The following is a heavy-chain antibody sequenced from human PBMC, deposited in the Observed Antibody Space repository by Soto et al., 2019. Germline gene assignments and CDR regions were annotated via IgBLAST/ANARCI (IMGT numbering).Heavy chain of an antibody. CDR3: ARQPSAITMIVVAFWYFDL. CDR1: GGSISSSSYY. Sequence: QLQLQESGPGLVKPSETLSLTCTVSGGSISSSSYYWGWIRQPPGKGLEWIGSIYYSGSTYYNPSLKSRVTISVDTSKNQFSLKLSSVTAADTAVYYCARQPSAITMIVVAFWYFDLWGRGTLVTVSS. CDR2: IYYSGST. V-gene: IGHV4-39*01. D-gene: IGHD3-22*01. J-gene: IGHJ2*01.